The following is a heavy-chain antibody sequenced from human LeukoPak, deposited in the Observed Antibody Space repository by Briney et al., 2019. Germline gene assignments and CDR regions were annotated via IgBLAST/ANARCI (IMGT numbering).Heavy chain of an antibody. V-gene: IGHV1-69*13. CDR2: IIPIFGTA. CDR1: GGTFSSYA. Sequence: SVKVSCKASGGTFSSYAISWVRQAPGQGLEWMGGIIPIFGTANYAQKFQGRVTITADESTSTAYMELSSLRSEDTAVYYCARSLLDYDSSGYPGYWGQGTLVTVSS. D-gene: IGHD3-22*01. CDR3: ARSLLDYDSSGYPGY. J-gene: IGHJ4*02.